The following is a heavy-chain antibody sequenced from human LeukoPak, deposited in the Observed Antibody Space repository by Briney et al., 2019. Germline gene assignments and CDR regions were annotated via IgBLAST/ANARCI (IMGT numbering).Heavy chain of an antibody. J-gene: IGHJ4*01. CDR1: GFTFSTFG. D-gene: IGHD3-10*01. CDR2: IQYDDSIE. V-gene: IGHV3-30*02. Sequence: GGSLRLACAASGFTFSTFGMNWVRQAPDKGLEWVAFIQYDDSIEYYADSVKGRFTISRDNSKNTLYLQMNSLRGDDTAVYYCAKDQGVVGSYDYWGHGTLVTVSS. CDR3: AKDQGVVGSYDY.